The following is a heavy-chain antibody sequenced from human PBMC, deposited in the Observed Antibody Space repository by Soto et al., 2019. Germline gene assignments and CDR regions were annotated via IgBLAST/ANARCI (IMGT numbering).Heavy chain of an antibody. J-gene: IGHJ4*02. CDR3: AHDHYGSGSYYIDY. D-gene: IGHD3-10*01. CDR2: IYWDDDK. V-gene: IGHV2-5*02. CDR1: GFSLSISGVG. Sequence: QITLKESGPTLVKPTQTLTLTCTFSGFSLSISGVGVGWIRQPPGKALEWLALIYWDDDKRYSPSLKSRLTTXKXTXXNQVVLTMTNMDPVDTATYYCAHDHYGSGSYYIDYWGQGTLVTVSS.